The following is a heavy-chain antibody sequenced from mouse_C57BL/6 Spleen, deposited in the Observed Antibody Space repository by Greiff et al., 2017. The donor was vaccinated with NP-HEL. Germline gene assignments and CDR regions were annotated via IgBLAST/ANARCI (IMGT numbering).Heavy chain of an antibody. CDR1: GFTFSSYA. CDR3: TRDSLYYGNYVYFDY. Sequence: EVQVVESGEGLVKPGGSLKLSCAASGFTFSSYAMSWVRQTPEKRLEWVAYISSRGDYIYYADTVKGRFTISRDNARNTLYLQMSSLKSEDTSMYYCTRDSLYYGNYVYFDYWGQGTTLTVSS. J-gene: IGHJ2*01. D-gene: IGHD2-1*01. V-gene: IGHV5-9-1*02. CDR2: ISSRGDYI.